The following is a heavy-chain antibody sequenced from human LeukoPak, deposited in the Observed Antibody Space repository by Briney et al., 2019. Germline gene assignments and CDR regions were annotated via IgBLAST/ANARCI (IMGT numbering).Heavy chain of an antibody. V-gene: IGHV1-18*01. Sequence: ASVRVSCKTSGYTFSNFGINWVRQAPGQGLEWMGWITTYNGNTHYAQKLQGRVTMTTETSTSTAYMDLRGLRSDDTAVYYCARGYDYGDYVGDFDYWGQGTLVTVSS. CDR2: ITTYNGNT. J-gene: IGHJ4*02. CDR3: ARGYDYGDYVGDFDY. CDR1: GYTFSNFG. D-gene: IGHD4-17*01.